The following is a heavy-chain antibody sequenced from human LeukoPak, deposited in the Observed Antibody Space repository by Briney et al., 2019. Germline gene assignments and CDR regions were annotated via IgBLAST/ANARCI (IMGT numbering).Heavy chain of an antibody. J-gene: IGHJ4*02. Sequence: GRSLRLSCAASGFTFSTYGMHWVRQAPGKGLEWVAVLWDDGINTSYAGSVKGRFTISRDTSQNTLYLQMDSLRAEDTAVYFCGVLPAATMLRDFWGQGTLVTVSS. CDR1: GFTFSTYG. V-gene: IGHV3-33*01. CDR2: LWDDGINT. D-gene: IGHD2-2*01. CDR3: GVLPAATMLRDF.